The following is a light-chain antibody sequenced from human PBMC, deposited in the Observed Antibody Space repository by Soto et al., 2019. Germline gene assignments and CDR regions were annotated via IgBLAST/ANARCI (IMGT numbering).Light chain of an antibody. Sequence: EIVLTQSPGTLSLSPGERATLSCRASQRVTSNSLAWYQQKSGQAPRLVFYAPSNRATGIPERFSGSGSGTDFTLTISRLEPDDFAVYFCQQYGTSPPITFGQGTRLEIK. CDR2: APS. CDR1: QRVTSNS. CDR3: QQYGTSPPIT. J-gene: IGKJ5*01. V-gene: IGKV3-20*01.